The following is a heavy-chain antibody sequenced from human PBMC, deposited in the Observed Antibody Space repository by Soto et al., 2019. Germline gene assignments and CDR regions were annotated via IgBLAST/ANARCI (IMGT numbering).Heavy chain of an antibody. J-gene: IGHJ6*02. D-gene: IGHD3-3*02. CDR1: GFALNSYD. Sequence: GGSLRLSCAASGFALNSYDMNWVRQAPGKGLEWVSYISSSGSTIYFADSVKGRFTISRDNAKNSMYLQMNSLRAEDTAVYYCAKNRAISYSSYGMDVWGQGTTVTVSS. V-gene: IGHV3-48*03. CDR2: ISSSGSTI. CDR3: AKNRAISYSSYGMDV.